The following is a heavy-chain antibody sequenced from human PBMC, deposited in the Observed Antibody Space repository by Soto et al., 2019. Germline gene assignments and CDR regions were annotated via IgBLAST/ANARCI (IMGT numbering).Heavy chain of an antibody. V-gene: IGHV4-39*01. CDR2: IYYSGST. Sequence: SETLSLTCTVSGGSISSSSYYWGWIRQPPGKGLEWIGSIYYSGSTYYNPSLKSRVTISVDTSKNQFSLKLSSVTAADTAVYYCARHFLDYGGPEYWFDPWGQGTLVTVYS. J-gene: IGHJ5*02. CDR3: ARHFLDYGGPEYWFDP. CDR1: GGSISSSSYY. D-gene: IGHD4-17*01.